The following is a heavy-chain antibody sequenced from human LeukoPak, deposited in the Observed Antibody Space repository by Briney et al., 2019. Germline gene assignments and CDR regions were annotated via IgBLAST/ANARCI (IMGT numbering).Heavy chain of an antibody. CDR1: GGSISTYY. CDR2: IYYSGST. CDR3: ARAEYDSAWFGY. V-gene: IGHV4-59*01. J-gene: IGHJ4*02. D-gene: IGHD6-19*01. Sequence: SETLSLTCTVSGGSISTYYWNWIRQPPGKRLEWIGYIYYSGSTKYNPSLKSRVTMSVDTSKKQFSLKLSSVTAADTAMYYCARAEYDSAWFGYWGRGTLVTVSS.